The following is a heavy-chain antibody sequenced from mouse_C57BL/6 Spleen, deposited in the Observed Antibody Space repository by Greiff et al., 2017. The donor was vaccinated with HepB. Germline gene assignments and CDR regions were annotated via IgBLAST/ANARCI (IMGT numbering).Heavy chain of an antibody. CDR1: GFTFSDYG. D-gene: IGHD2-4*01. V-gene: IGHV5-17*01. Sequence: EVQLVESGGGLVKPGGSLKLSCAASGFTFSDYGMHWVRQAPEKGLEWVAYISSGSSTIYYADTVKGRFTISRDNAKNTLFLQMTSLRSEDTAMYYCARPGLRRGAYWYFDVWGTGTTVTVSS. J-gene: IGHJ1*03. CDR2: ISSGSSTI. CDR3: ARPGLRRGAYWYFDV.